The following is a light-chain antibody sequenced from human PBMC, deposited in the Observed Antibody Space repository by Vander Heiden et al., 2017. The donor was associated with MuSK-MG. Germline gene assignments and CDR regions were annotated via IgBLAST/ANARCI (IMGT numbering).Light chain of an antibody. V-gene: IGLV2-14*03. J-gene: IGLJ2*01. Sequence: QSALTQPASVSGSPGQSITISFTGPPTDIAGSNFVSWYQQQPGPVPKLIIFNVSDRPSGVSSRFSGSKSANTASLTVAGVQPEDEADYYCSSYSRTPSPRTDSVIFGGGTKLTV. CDR1: PTDIAGSNF. CDR3: SSYSRTPSPRTDSVI. CDR2: NVS.